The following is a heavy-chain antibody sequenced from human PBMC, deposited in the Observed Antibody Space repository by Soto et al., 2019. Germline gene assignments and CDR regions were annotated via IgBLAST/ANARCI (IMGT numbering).Heavy chain of an antibody. D-gene: IGHD3-3*01. CDR2: IYSGGSR. CDR1: GFTVSSNY. CDR3: ARGPNYDFWSGYYPYCYCYYMDV. Sequence: EVQLVESGGGLVQPGGSLRLSCAASGFTVSSNYMSWGRQAPGKGLEWVSVIYSGGSRYYADSVRGRFTISRDNYKNKTHLQLKSLRAEETAVYDCARGPNYDFWSGYYPYCYCYYMDVWGKGTTVTVSS. J-gene: IGHJ6*03. V-gene: IGHV3-66*01.